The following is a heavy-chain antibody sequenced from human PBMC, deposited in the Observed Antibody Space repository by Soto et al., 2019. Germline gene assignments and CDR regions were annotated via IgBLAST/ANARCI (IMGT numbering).Heavy chain of an antibody. CDR1: GFTFSSYA. CDR3: AKADPYSSGWSGGNYYYYYGMDV. Sequence: GGSLRLSCAASGFTFSSYAMSWVRQAPGKGLEWVSAISGSGGSTYYADSVKGRFTISRDNSKNTLYLQMNSLRAEDTAVYYCAKADPYSSGWSGGNYYYYYGMDVWGQGTTVTVSS. V-gene: IGHV3-23*01. D-gene: IGHD6-19*01. J-gene: IGHJ6*02. CDR2: ISGSGGST.